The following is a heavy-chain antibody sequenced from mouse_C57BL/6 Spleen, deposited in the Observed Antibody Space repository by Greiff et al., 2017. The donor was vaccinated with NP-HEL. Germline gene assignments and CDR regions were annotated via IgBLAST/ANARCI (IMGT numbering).Heavy chain of an antibody. D-gene: IGHD2-5*01. CDR2: IDPENGDT. CDR3: TRGSNSHAMDY. V-gene: IGHV14-4*01. CDR1: GFNIKDDY. J-gene: IGHJ4*01. Sequence: EVQLQQSGAELVRPGASVKLSCTASGFNIKDDYMHWVKQRPEQGLEWIGWIDPENGDTEYASKFQGKATITADTSSNTAYLQLSSLTSEDTAVYYCTRGSNSHAMDYWGQGTSVTVSS.